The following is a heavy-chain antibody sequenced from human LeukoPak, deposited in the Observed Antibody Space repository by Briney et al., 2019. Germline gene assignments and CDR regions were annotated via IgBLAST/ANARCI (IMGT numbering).Heavy chain of an antibody. Sequence: SETLSLTCAVYGGSFSGYYWSWIRQPPGKGLEWIGEINHSGSTNYNPSLKSRVTISVDTSKNQFSLKLSSVTAADTAVYYCARWVTMVRGVSNWFDPWGQGTLVIVSS. V-gene: IGHV4-34*01. CDR3: ARWVTMVRGVSNWFDP. CDR2: INHSGST. CDR1: GGSFSGYY. J-gene: IGHJ5*02. D-gene: IGHD3-10*01.